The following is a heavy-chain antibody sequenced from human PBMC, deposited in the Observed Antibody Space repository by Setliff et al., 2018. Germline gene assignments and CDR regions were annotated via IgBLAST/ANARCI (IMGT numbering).Heavy chain of an antibody. V-gene: IGHV4-39*07. J-gene: IGHJ4*02. D-gene: IGHD1-20*01. Sequence: SETLSLTCSASGGPISSSSYYWVWIRQPPGKGLEWIGAIFYDGNSYYNPSLKGRVTMSVDTSKNVFSLKLSSVTAADTAVYYCARGGERYYSASWGQGTLVTVSS. CDR1: GGPISSSSYY. CDR2: IFYDGNS. CDR3: ARGGERYYSAS.